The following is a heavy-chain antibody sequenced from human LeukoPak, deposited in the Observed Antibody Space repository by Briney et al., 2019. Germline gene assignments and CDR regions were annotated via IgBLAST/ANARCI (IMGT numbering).Heavy chain of an antibody. V-gene: IGHV3-74*01. CDR1: GFTFSSYW. J-gene: IGHJ4*02. CDR2: INSDGSTT. D-gene: IGHD3-3*02. CDR3: ARSALDY. Sequence: GGSLRLSCAASGFTFSSYWVHWVRQAPGKGLVWVSLINSDGSTTNYADSVKGRFTISRDNAKNTLYPQMNSLRVEDTAVYYCARSALDYWGQGTLVTVSS.